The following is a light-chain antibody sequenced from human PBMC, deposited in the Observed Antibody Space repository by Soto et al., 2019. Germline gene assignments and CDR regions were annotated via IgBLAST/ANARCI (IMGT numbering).Light chain of an antibody. CDR1: SSNIGSNT. J-gene: IGLJ1*01. CDR3: AAWDDSLNAYYV. Sequence: QSVLTQPPSASGTPGQRVTISCSGSSSNIGSNTVNWYQQLPGTAPKLLIYSNNQRPSGVPDRFSGSKSGTSASLAISGLQSEDGADYYCAAWDDSLNAYYVFGTGTKLTVL. V-gene: IGLV1-44*01. CDR2: SNN.